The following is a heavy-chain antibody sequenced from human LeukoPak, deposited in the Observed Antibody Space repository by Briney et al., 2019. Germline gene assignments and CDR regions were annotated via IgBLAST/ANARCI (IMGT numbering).Heavy chain of an antibody. CDR1: GFTFSTYG. Sequence: GGSLRLSCAASGFTFSTYGMHWVRQAPGKGLEWVAFIRYDGNNKYYADSVKGRLTISGDNSKNTLYLQMNSLRAEDTAVYYCAKDVWGADYDNSGFDMRGQGTMVTVSS. CDR3: AKDVWGADYDNSGFDM. J-gene: IGHJ3*02. CDR2: IRYDGNNK. D-gene: IGHD3-22*01. V-gene: IGHV3-30*02.